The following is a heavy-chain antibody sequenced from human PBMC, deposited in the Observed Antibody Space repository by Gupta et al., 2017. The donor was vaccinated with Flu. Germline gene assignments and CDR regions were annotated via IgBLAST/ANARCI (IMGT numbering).Heavy chain of an antibody. J-gene: IGHJ4*02. CDR3: ARRGAYFFDF. CDR1: AGSLNSGGYF. Sequence: QVPLQESGPGLVKPSQTLSLSCTVSAGSLNSGGYFWSWIRQLPVKCLGWIWYVYLNGYTYYYPSLQSRVSISVDRSKNQFALEVGSVTAADTAVYFCARRGAYFFDFWGQGTLVTVSS. D-gene: IGHD3-16*01. V-gene: IGHV4-31*03. CDR2: VYLNGYT.